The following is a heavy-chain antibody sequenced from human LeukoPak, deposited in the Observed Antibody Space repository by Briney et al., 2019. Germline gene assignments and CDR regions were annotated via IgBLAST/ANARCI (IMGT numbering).Heavy chain of an antibody. CDR3: ARADY. J-gene: IGHJ4*02. Sequence: GGSLRLSCAASGFTFSGFWMNWVRQAPGKEPESVAHIYEGGGRTYHVDSVWGRFTITRDNAKNSLYLPMNSLRAEDTAVYYGARADYWGQGTLVTVSS. CDR1: GFTFSGFW. V-gene: IGHV3-7*02. CDR2: IYEGGGRT.